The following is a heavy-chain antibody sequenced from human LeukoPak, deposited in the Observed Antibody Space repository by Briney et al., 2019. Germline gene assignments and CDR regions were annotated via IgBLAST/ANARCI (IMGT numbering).Heavy chain of an antibody. CDR3: ARGRDSGSPYDAFDI. V-gene: IGHV1-2*02. CDR1: GYTFTGYY. CDR2: INPNSGVT. D-gene: IGHD1-26*01. Sequence: ASVKVSCKASGYTFTGYYMHWVRQAPGQGLEWMGWINPNSGVTNYAQKFQGRVTMTRDTSISTAYMELSRLRSDDTAVYYCARGRDSGSPYDAFDIWGQGTMVTVSS. J-gene: IGHJ3*02.